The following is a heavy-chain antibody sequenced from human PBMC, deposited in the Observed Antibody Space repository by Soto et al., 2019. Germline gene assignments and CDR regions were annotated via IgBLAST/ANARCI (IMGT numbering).Heavy chain of an antibody. V-gene: IGHV3-33*01. J-gene: IGHJ4*02. Sequence: QVQMVESGGGVVQPGGSLRLSCAASGFTFDAYGFHWVRQAPGKGLQWVAVVWSDGNLKYYADSVTGRFTISRDSSKSALNLQMNSLRADDTAVYYCARIQLDTIMALDYWGQGTLVTVSS. D-gene: IGHD1-1*01. CDR1: GFTFDAYG. CDR3: ARIQLDTIMALDY. CDR2: VWSDGNLK.